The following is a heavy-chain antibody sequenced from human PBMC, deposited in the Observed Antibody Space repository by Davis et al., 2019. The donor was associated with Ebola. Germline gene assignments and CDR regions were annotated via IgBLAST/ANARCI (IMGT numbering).Heavy chain of an antibody. CDR2: ISSSGSTI. D-gene: IGHD6-13*01. J-gene: IGHJ4*02. CDR3: AREPYSSSSFDY. Sequence: PGGSLRLSCAASGFTFSSYWMSWIRQAPGKGLEWVSYISSSGSTIYYADSVKGRFTISRDNAKNSLYLQMNSLRAEDTAVYYCAREPYSSSSFDYWGQGTLVTVSS. V-gene: IGHV3-11*01. CDR1: GFTFSSYW.